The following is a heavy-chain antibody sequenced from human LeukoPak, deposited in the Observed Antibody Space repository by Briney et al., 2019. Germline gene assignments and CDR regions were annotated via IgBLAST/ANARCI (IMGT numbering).Heavy chain of an antibody. CDR2: ISSSSSTI. Sequence: GGSLRLSCAASGFTFSSYSMNWVRQAPGKGLEWVSYISSSSSTIYYADSVKGRFTISRDNAKNSLYLQMNSLRAEDTAVYYCAREGTVTKWDYWGQGTLVTVFS. D-gene: IGHD4-17*01. V-gene: IGHV3-48*04. CDR3: AREGTVTKWDY. J-gene: IGHJ4*02. CDR1: GFTFSSYS.